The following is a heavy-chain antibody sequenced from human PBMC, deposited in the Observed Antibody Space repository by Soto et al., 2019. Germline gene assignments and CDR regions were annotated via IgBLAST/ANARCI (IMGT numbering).Heavy chain of an antibody. CDR2: ISWDGGST. Sequence: GGSLRLSCATSGFTFDDYTMHWVRQAPGKGLEWVSLISWDGGSTYYADSVKGRFTISRDNSKNSLYLQMNSLRTEDTALYYCAKVNYDSSGYYGALDYWGQGTLVTVSS. J-gene: IGHJ4*02. CDR1: GFTFDDYT. V-gene: IGHV3-43*01. CDR3: AKVNYDSSGYYGALDY. D-gene: IGHD3-22*01.